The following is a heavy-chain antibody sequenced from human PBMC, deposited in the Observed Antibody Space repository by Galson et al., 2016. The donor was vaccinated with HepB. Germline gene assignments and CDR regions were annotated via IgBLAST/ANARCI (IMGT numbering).Heavy chain of an antibody. V-gene: IGHV4-4*07. J-gene: IGHJ4*02. CDR1: GGSISSYY. D-gene: IGHD2-15*01. CDR3: ARDYCSGGSCSPGKY. Sequence: SETLSLTCTVSGGSISSYYWSWIRQPAGKGLEWIGRIYTSGSTNYNPSLKSRVTMSVDTSKNQFSLKLSSVTAADTAVYYCARDYCSGGSCSPGKYWGQGTLATVSS. CDR2: IYTSGST.